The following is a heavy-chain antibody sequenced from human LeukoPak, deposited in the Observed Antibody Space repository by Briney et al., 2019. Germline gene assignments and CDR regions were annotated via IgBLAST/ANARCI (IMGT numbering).Heavy chain of an antibody. V-gene: IGHV1-69*13. CDR1: GGTFSSYA. D-gene: IGHD3-9*01. Sequence: SVKVSCKASGGTFSSYAISWVRQAPGQGLEWIGGIIPIFGTANYAQKFQGRVTITADESTSTAYMELSSLRSEDTAVYYCARGYDILTGYSSNWFDPWGQGTLVTVSS. CDR3: ARGYDILTGYSSNWFDP. CDR2: IIPIFGTA. J-gene: IGHJ5*02.